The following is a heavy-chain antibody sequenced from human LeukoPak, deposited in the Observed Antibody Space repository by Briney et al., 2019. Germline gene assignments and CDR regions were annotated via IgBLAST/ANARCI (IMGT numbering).Heavy chain of an antibody. D-gene: IGHD2-2*01. J-gene: IGHJ3*02. V-gene: IGHV4-31*03. Sequence: PSETLSLTCSVSGVSVGDGRYYWTWIRQHPGKGLEWIGYNYYSGSAKYNPSLMSRLTISIDTSKNQFSLHLSSVTAADTATYYCATPYCSSISCLDVFNMWGRGTRVTVPS. CDR2: NYYSGSA. CDR1: GVSVGDGRYY. CDR3: ATPYCSSISCLDVFNM.